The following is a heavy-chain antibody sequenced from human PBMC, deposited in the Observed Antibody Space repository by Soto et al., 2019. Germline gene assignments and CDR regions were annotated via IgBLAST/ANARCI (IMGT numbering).Heavy chain of an antibody. CDR1: GFTFSTYA. Sequence: EVHLLESGGGLVQPGGSLRLTCAASGFTFSTYAMGWVRQAPGKGLEWVSVFSATGFSTYNADSVKGRFTISRDNSKDTLSLEMSNLRAEDTAVYYCARAPRTYDFPYYFDYWGQGTLVTVSS. J-gene: IGHJ4*02. V-gene: IGHV3-23*01. D-gene: IGHD3-16*01. CDR3: ARAPRTYDFPYYFDY. CDR2: FSATGFST.